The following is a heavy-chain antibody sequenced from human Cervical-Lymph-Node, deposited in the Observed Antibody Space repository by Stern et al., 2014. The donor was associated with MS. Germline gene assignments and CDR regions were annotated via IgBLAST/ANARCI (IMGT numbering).Heavy chain of an antibody. V-gene: IGHV4-31*03. CDR1: GGSISSGGYY. CDR3: ARDRRFGYYGMDV. D-gene: IGHD3-3*01. CDR2: IYYSGST. J-gene: IGHJ6*02. Sequence: QVQLQESGPGLVKPSQTLSLTCTVSGGSISSGGYYWSWIRQHPGKGLEWIGYIYYSGSTYYNPSLKSRVTISVDTSKNHFSLKLSSVTAADTAVYYCARDRRFGYYGMDVWGQGTTVTVSS.